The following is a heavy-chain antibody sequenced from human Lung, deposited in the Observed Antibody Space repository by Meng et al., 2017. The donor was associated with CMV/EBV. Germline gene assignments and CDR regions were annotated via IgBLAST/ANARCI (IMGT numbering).Heavy chain of an antibody. CDR2: ISAYNGNT. CDR1: GYTFTSYG. Sequence: ASXXVSXKASGYTFTSYGISWVRQAPGQGLEWMGWISAYNGNTNYAQKLQGRVTMTTDTSTSTAYMELRSLRSDDTAVYYCASSSDIVVVPAAPCDYGGQGTXVTVSS. J-gene: IGHJ4*02. CDR3: ASSSDIVVVPAAPCDY. V-gene: IGHV1-18*01. D-gene: IGHD2-2*01.